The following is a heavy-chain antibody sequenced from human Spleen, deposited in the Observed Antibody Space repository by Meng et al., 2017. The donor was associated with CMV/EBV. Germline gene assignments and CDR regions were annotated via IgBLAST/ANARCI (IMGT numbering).Heavy chain of an antibody. D-gene: IGHD3-22*01. J-gene: IGHJ4*02. V-gene: IGHV4-34*01. Sequence: QVQLQQWGAGLLKPSETLSLTCAVYGGSFSGYYWSWIRQPPGKGLEWIGEINHSGSTNYNPSLKSRVTISVDTSKNQFSLKLSSVTAADTAVYYCASQGYGNSGYQLSDYWGQGTLVTVSS. CDR3: ASQGYGNSGYQLSDY. CDR2: INHSGST. CDR1: GGSFSGYY.